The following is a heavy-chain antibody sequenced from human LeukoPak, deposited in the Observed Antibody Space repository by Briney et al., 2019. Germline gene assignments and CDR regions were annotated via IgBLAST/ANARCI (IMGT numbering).Heavy chain of an antibody. CDR1: GFTFGDYA. V-gene: IGHV3-49*04. D-gene: IGHD4-23*01. Sequence: GGSLRLSCTASGFTFGDYAMSWVRQAPGKGLEWVGFVRVKGYGATTEYAVSVKGRFTISRDDSKSIAYLQMNSLETDDTGVYYCTRGGYGGGSFDYWGQGTLVTVSS. CDR3: TRGGYGGGSFDY. CDR2: VRVKGYGATT. J-gene: IGHJ4*02.